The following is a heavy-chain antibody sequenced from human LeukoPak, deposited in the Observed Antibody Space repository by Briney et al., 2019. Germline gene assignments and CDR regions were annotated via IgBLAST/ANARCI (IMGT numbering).Heavy chain of an antibody. V-gene: IGHV4-39*07. CDR3: AREDSSSWYGEGMDV. J-gene: IGHJ6*02. CDR1: GGSISSSSYY. Sequence: SETLSLTCTVSGGSISSSSYYWGWIRQPPGKGLEWIGSIYYSGSTYYNPSLKSRVTISVDTSKNQLSLKLSSVTAADTAVYYCAREDSSSWYGEGMDVWGQGTTVTVSS. CDR2: IYYSGST. D-gene: IGHD6-13*01.